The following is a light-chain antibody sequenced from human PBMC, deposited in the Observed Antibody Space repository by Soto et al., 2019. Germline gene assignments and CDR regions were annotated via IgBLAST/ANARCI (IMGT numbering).Light chain of an antibody. Sequence: DIQMTQSPSSLSASVGDRVTISCQASQVITDDLNWYQQKPGKAPKLLIYDVSNLNNGVPSRFSGSGSGTDFTLTISSLQPEDIATYYCQQYDDLYTFGQGTKVEI. J-gene: IGKJ2*01. CDR2: DVS. CDR3: QQYDDLYT. V-gene: IGKV1-33*01. CDR1: QVITDD.